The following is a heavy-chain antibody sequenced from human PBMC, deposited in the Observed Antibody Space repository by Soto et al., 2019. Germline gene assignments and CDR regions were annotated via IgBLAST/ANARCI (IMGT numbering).Heavy chain of an antibody. V-gene: IGHV1-18*01. D-gene: IGHD4-17*01. CDR2: ISAYNGNT. CDR1: GYTFTSYG. Sequence: ASVKVSCKASGYTFTSYGISWVRQAPGQGLEWMGWISAYNGNTNYAQKLQGRVTMTTDTSTSTAYMELSRLRSDDTAVYYCARDMTTVKAASPGMDVWGQGTTVTVS. J-gene: IGHJ6*02. CDR3: ARDMTTVKAASPGMDV.